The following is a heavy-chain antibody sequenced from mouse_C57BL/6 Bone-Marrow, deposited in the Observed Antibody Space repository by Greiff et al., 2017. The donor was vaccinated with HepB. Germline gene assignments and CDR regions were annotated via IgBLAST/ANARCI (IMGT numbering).Heavy chain of an antibody. CDR2: IDPETGGT. V-gene: IGHV1-15*01. D-gene: IGHD3-3*01. CDR1: GYTFTDYE. Sequence: QVQLQQSGAELVRPGASVTLSRKASGYTFTDYEMHWVKQTPVHGLEWIGAIDPETGGTAYNQKFKGKAILTADKSSSTAYMELRSLTSEDSAVYYCTTLGGYYFDYWGQGTTLTVSS. CDR3: TTLGGYYFDY. J-gene: IGHJ2*01.